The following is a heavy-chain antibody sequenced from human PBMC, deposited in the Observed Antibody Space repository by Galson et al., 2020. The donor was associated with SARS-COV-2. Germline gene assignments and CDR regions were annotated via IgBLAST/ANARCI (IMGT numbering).Heavy chain of an antibody. D-gene: IGHD2-2*01. Sequence: SCAASGFTFSTYWMHWVRQAPGKGLVWVSRINSDGSNTNYADSVQGRFTITTDTATNTLYLQMDSLRAEDTAVYYCTSGPCSISNCQSTALGAYWGQGILVTVSS. CDR1: GFTFSTYW. CDR3: TSGPCSISNCQSTALGAY. J-gene: IGHJ4*02. CDR2: INSDGSNT. V-gene: IGHV3-74*01.